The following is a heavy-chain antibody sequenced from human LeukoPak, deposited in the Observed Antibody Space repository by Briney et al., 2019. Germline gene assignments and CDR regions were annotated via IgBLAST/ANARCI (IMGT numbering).Heavy chain of an antibody. CDR1: GFTFSGYG. CDR3: ARGTPSSSGWLYYGMDV. CDR2: ILYDGSNK. D-gene: IGHD6-19*01. V-gene: IGHV3-30*02. J-gene: IGHJ6*02. Sequence: GGSLRLSCAASGFTFSGYGMNWVRQAPGKGLEWVAFILYDGSNKYYADSVKGRFTISRDNSKNTLYLQMNSLRAEDTAVYYCARGTPSSSGWLYYGMDVWGQGTTVTVSS.